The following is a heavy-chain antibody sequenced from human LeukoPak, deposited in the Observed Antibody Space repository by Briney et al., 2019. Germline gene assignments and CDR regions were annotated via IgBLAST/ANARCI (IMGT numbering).Heavy chain of an antibody. CDR2: INTYTGNP. D-gene: IGHD3-22*01. V-gene: IGHV7-4-1*02. CDR1: GYTFTSYA. CDR3: ARGGLGSSGYYFFDY. J-gene: IGHJ4*02. Sequence: ASVKVSCKASGYTFTSYAMNWVRQASGQGLEWMGWINTYTGNPTYAQGFTGRFVFSLDTSVSTAYLQISSLKDEDTAVYYCARGGLGSSGYYFFDYWGQGTLVTVSS.